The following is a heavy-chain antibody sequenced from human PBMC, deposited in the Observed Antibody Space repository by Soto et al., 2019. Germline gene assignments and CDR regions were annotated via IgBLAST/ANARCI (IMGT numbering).Heavy chain of an antibody. CDR1: GFTFSSYA. CDR3: ARVVLDGAGYYYYGMDV. J-gene: IGHJ6*02. Sequence: QVQLVESGGGVVQPGRSPRLSCAASGFTFSSYAMHWVRQAPGKGLEWVAVISYDGSNKYYADSVKGRFTISRDNSKNTLYRQMNSLRAEDTAVYYCARVVLDGAGYYYYGMDVWGQGTTVTVSS. CDR2: ISYDGSNK. D-gene: IGHD3-3*01. V-gene: IGHV3-30-3*01.